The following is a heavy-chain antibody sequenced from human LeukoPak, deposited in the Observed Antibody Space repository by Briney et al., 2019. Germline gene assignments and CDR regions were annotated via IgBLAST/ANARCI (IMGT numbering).Heavy chain of an antibody. CDR2: INTDGTNT. CDR1: GFTFSRYW. CDR3: ARITLYSSSWYGEPAYWFDP. V-gene: IGHV3-74*01. Sequence: GGSLRLSCAASGFTFSRYWMHWVCQVPGKGLVWVSRINTDGTNTTYADSVKGRFTISRDNAKNSLYLQMNSLRAEDTAVYYCARITLYSSSWYGEPAYWFDPWGQGTLVTVSS. D-gene: IGHD6-13*01. J-gene: IGHJ5*02.